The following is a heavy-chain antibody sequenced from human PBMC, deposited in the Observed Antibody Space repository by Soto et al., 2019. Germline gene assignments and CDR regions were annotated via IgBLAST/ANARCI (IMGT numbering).Heavy chain of an antibody. D-gene: IGHD2-2*03. J-gene: IGHJ6*02. CDR2: IIPIFGTA. CDR1: GGTFSSYA. Sequence: QVQLVQSGAEVKKPGSSVKVSCKASGGTFSSYAISWVRQAPGQGLEWMGGIIPIFGTANYAQKFQGRVTITADESTNTAYMELSSLRSEDTAVSYCAREVGLNPPLRPTRAYYYGMDVWGQGTTVTVSS. V-gene: IGHV1-69*01. CDR3: AREVGLNPPLRPTRAYYYGMDV.